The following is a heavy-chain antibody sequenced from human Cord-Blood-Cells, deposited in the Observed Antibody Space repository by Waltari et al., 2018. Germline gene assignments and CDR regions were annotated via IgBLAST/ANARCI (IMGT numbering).Heavy chain of an antibody. CDR1: GGSISSSSYY. J-gene: IGHJ3*02. CDR2: IYYSGST. CDR3: ARHNRWMVTMIVDACDI. V-gene: IGHV4-39*01. D-gene: IGHD3-22*01. Sequence: QLQLQESGPGLVKPSETLSLTCTVSGGSISSSSYYWGWIRQPPGKGLEWIGSIYYSGSTYHNPPLTSRVTISLDTSKNQFCLKLSSVTAADTAVYYCARHNRWMVTMIVDACDIWRPGTMVTVSS.